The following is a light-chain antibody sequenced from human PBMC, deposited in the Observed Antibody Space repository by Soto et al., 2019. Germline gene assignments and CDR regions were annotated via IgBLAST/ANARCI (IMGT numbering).Light chain of an antibody. CDR3: EAWDDSLNRVV. V-gene: IGLV1-44*01. CDR2: SNN. J-gene: IGLJ2*01. CDR1: STNIGSNV. Sequence: QSVLTQPPSASGTPGQRVTISCSGSSTNIGSNVVNWYQQLPGTAPKLLIYSNNERPSGVPDRFSGSKSGTSASLAISGLQSEDEADYYCEAWDDSLNRVVFGGGTKLTVL.